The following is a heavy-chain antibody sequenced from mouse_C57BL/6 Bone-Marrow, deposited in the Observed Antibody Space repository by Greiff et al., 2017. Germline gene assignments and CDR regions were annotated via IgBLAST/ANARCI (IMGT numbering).Heavy chain of an antibody. J-gene: IGHJ2*01. V-gene: IGHV1-81*01. Sequence: VQLQQSGAELARPGASVKLSCKASGYTFTSYGISWVKQRTGQGLEWIGEIYPRSGNTYHNEKFKGKATLTADKSSSTAYMELRSLTSEDSAVYFCARGGLLWLRRGLDYWGQGTTLTVSS. D-gene: IGHD2-2*01. CDR3: ARGGLLWLRRGLDY. CDR1: GYTFTSYG. CDR2: IYPRSGNT.